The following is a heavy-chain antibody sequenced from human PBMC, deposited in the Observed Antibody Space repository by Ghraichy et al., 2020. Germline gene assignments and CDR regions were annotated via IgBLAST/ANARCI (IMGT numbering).Heavy chain of an antibody. V-gene: IGHV3-23*01. CDR3: AKDRQQVVLLWFGELSPPVY. CDR1: GFTFSSYA. Sequence: LTCSASGFTFSSYAMSWVRQAPGKGLEWVSAISGSGGSTYYADSVKGRFTISRDNSKNTLYLQMNSLRAEDTAVYYCAKDRQQVVLLWFGELSPPVYWGQGTLVTVSS. J-gene: IGHJ4*02. CDR2: ISGSGGST. D-gene: IGHD3-10*01.